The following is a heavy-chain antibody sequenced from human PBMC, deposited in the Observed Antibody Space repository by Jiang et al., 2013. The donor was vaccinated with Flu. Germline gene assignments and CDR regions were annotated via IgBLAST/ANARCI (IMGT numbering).Heavy chain of an antibody. CDR3: ARGYDFWSGYFGQQTDNWFDP. D-gene: IGHD3-3*01. CDR2: MNPNSGNT. Sequence: CGAEVKKPGASVKVSCKASGYTFTSYDINWVRQATGQGLEWMGWMNPNSGNTGYAQKFQGRVTMTRNTSISTAYMELSSLRSEDTAVYYCARGYDFWSGYFGQQTDNWFDPWGQGTLVTVST. J-gene: IGHJ5*02. CDR1: GYTFTSYD. V-gene: IGHV1-8*01.